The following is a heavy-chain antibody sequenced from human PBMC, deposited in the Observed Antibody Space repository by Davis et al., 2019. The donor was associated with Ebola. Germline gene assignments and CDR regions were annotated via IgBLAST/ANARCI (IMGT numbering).Heavy chain of an antibody. CDR1: GFTFSSYA. Sequence: GESLKISCAASGFTFSSYAMHWVRQAPGKGLEWVAVISYDGSNKYYADSVKGRFTISRDNSKNTLYLQMNSLRAEDTAVYYCASPSKGYFDYWGQGNLVTVSS. V-gene: IGHV3-30-3*01. CDR3: ASPSKGYFDY. CDR2: ISYDGSNK. J-gene: IGHJ4*02.